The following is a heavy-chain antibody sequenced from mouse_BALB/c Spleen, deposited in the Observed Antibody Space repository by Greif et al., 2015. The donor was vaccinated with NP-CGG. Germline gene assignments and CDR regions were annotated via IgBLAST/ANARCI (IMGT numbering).Heavy chain of an antibody. D-gene: IGHD1-1*01. CDR3: ATDGSRYYYAMDY. V-gene: IGHV14-3*02. CDR2: IDPANGNT. Sequence: VQLQQSGAELVKPGASVKLSCTASGFNIKDTYMHWVKQRPEQGLEWIGRIDPANGNTKYDPKFQGKATITADTSSNTAYLQLSSLTSEDTAVYYCATDGSRYYYAMDYWGQGTSVTVSS. CDR1: GFNIKDTY. J-gene: IGHJ4*01.